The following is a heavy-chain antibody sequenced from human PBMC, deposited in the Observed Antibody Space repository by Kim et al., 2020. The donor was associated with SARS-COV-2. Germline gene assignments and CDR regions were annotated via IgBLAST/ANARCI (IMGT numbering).Heavy chain of an antibody. CDR1: GFTFSDYY. CDR2: ISSSSSYT. D-gene: IGHD1-7*01. Sequence: GGSLRLSCAASGFTFSDYYMSWIRQAPGKGLEWVSYISSSSSYTNYADSVKGRFTISRDNAKNSLYLQMNSLRAEDTAVYYCARDQVATGTRWGDWFDPWGQGTLVTVSS. J-gene: IGHJ5*02. CDR3: ARDQVATGTRWGDWFDP. V-gene: IGHV3-11*05.